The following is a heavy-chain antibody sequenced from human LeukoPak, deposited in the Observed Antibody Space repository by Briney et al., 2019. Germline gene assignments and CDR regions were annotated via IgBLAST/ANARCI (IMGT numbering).Heavy chain of an antibody. D-gene: IGHD4/OR15-4a*01. CDR1: GYTFTSYA. V-gene: IGHV1-3*03. CDR2: INAGNGIT. Sequence: ASVKVSCKASGYTFTSYAIHWVRQAPGQRLEWMGWINAGNGITKYSQEFQGRVTITRGTSASTAYMELSSLRSDDVAVYYCARARYANYAMDYWGQGTLITVSS. J-gene: IGHJ4*02. CDR3: ARARYANYAMDY.